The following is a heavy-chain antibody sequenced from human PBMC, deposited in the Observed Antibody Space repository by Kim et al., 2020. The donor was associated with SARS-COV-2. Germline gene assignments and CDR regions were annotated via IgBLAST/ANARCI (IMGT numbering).Heavy chain of an antibody. V-gene: IGHV1-46*01. Sequence: ASVKVSCKASGYTFTIYYIHWVRQAPGQGLEWMGIINPSGGSTSYAQKFQGRVTMTRDTSTSTVYMELSSLRSEDTAVYYCARGGYYYDNKGRPDYWGQGTLVTVSS. J-gene: IGHJ4*02. CDR3: ARGGYYYDNKGRPDY. CDR1: GYTFTIYY. CDR2: INPSGGST. D-gene: IGHD3-22*01.